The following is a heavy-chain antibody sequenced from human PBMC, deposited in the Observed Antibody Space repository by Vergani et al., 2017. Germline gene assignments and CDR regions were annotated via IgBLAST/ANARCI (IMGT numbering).Heavy chain of an antibody. J-gene: IGHJ5*02. V-gene: IGHV4-38-2*01. CDR2: IYHSGST. D-gene: IGHD3-9*01. CDR1: GYSISSGYY. CDR3: ARHGDILTGLIWFDP. Sequence: QVQLQESGPGLVKPSETLSLTCAVSGYSISSGYYWGWIRQPPGKGLEWIGGIYHSGSTYYNPSLKSRVTISVDTSKNQFSLKLSSVTAADTAVYYCARHGDILTGLIWFDPWGQGTLVTVSS.